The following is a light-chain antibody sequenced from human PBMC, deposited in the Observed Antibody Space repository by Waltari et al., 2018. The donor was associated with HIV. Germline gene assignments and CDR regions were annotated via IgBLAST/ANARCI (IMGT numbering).Light chain of an antibody. CDR1: NLPDKN. CDR2: KDT. J-gene: IGLJ2*01. V-gene: IGLV3-27*01. CDR3: YPTSHDKVV. Sequence: SYELTQPSSVSLAPGQTARSTCSGDNLPDKNARWFQRRPGQAPVLWMYKDTDRPSGICGRVSGSSTGTTVTLTITGAQVEDEADYYCYPTSHDKVVFGGGTKLMVL.